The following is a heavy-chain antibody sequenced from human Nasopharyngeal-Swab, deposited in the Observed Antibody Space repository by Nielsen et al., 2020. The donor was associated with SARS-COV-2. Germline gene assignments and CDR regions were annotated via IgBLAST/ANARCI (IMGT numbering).Heavy chain of an antibody. J-gene: IGHJ4*02. Sequence: ASVKVSCKASGYTFTSYGISWVRQAPGQGLEWMGWISAYNGNTNYAQKLQGRVTMTTDTSTSTAYMELRSLRSDDTAVYYCARVLYDYIWGSYRSCDYWGQGTLVTVSS. CDR2: ISAYNGNT. CDR3: ARVLYDYIWGSYRSCDY. CDR1: GYTFTSYG. V-gene: IGHV1-18*01. D-gene: IGHD3-16*02.